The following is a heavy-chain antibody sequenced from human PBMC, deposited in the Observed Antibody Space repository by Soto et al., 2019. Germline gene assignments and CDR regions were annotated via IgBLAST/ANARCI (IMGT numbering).Heavy chain of an antibody. V-gene: IGHV4-59*01. D-gene: IGHD3-3*01. CDR3: ARTYYDFWSGYWRWFDP. J-gene: IGHJ5*02. Sequence: SETLSLTCTGSGGSISGYYWSWIRQPPGMGLEWIGYIYYNGSTNYNPSLKSRVTISVDTSKNQFSLKLSSVTAADTAVYYCARTYYDFWSGYWRWFDPWGQGTLVTVS. CDR2: IYYNGST. CDR1: GGSISGYY.